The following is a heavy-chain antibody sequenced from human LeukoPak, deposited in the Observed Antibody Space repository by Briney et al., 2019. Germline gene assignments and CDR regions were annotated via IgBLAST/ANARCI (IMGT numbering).Heavy chain of an antibody. Sequence: GGSLRLSCAASGFTFSSYAMHWVRQAPGKGLEWVAVISYDGSNKYYADSVKGRFTISRDNSKNTLYLQMNSLRAEDTAVYYCAKDRGYCSSTSCYGSIAFDYWGQGTLVTVSS. D-gene: IGHD2-2*03. V-gene: IGHV3-30-3*01. CDR3: AKDRGYCSSTSCYGSIAFDY. CDR2: ISYDGSNK. CDR1: GFTFSSYA. J-gene: IGHJ4*02.